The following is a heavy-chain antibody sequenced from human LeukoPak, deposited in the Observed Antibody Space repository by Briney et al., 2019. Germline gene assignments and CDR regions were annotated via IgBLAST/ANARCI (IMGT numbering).Heavy chain of an antibody. CDR2: IYSSGST. CDR1: GFTVSSNY. J-gene: IGHJ5*02. V-gene: IGHV3-53*01. Sequence: PGGSLRLSCAASGFTVSSNYMSWVRQAPGKGLEWVSVIYSSGSTYYADSVKGRFTISRDNSKNTLHLQMNTLRAEDTAVYYCARDMGPARYCSSTSCYVVWFDPWGQGTLVTVSS. D-gene: IGHD2-2*01. CDR3: ARDMGPARYCSSTSCYVVWFDP.